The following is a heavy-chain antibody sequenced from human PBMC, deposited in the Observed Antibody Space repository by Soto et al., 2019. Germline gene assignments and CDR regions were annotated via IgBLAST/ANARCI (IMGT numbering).Heavy chain of an antibody. V-gene: IGHV5-51*01. CDR3: ARRSRSGYDWAGYNWFDP. CDR1: GYNFPSHW. J-gene: IGHJ5*02. CDR2: IYPSDSDS. Sequence: GESLKISCKGSGYNFPSHWNAWVRQRPGKGLEWMGLIYPSDSDSSYSPSFQGLVTISVDKSISTAYLQWSSLEASDSGIYYCARRSRSGYDWAGYNWFDPWGQGTLVTVSS. D-gene: IGHD5-12*01.